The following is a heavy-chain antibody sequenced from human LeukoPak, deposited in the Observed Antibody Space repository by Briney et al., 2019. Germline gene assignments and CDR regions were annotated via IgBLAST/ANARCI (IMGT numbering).Heavy chain of an antibody. V-gene: IGHV1-18*01. CDR1: GYTFTTYG. Sequence: ASVKVSCKTSGYTFTTYGLSWVRQAPGQGLEWMGWIYGYNGNTNYAPKFQDRVTMTTDTSTRTAYMELTNLRSDDTAVYYCALGDILTGYWAEYFVYWGQGTLVAVSS. D-gene: IGHD3-9*01. CDR2: IYGYNGNT. J-gene: IGHJ4*02. CDR3: ALGDILTGYWAEYFVY.